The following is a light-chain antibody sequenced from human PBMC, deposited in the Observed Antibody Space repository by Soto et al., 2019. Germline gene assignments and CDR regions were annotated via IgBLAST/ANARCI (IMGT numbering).Light chain of an antibody. J-gene: IGKJ4*01. V-gene: IGKV3D-20*02. CDR2: DAS. Sequence: EIVLTQSPATLSLSPGERATLACRASQSVNNNYLAWYQQKPDQAPRLLIFDASTRATGVPPRFSGSRSGSDFTLTISSLDPEDFALYYCQQRSAWPFTFGGGTSVLIK. CDR3: QQRSAWPFT. CDR1: QSVNNNY.